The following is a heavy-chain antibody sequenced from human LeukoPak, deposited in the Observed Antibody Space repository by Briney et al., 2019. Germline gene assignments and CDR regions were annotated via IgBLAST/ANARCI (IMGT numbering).Heavy chain of an antibody. CDR2: ISSNGGNI. CDR1: GFTFDDYA. Sequence: GRSLRLSCAASGFTFDDYAMHWVRQAPGKGLEWVSGISSNGGNIGYADSVKGRFTISRDNAKNSLYLQMNSLRVEDTALYYCTSIIDWGQGALVTVSS. J-gene: IGHJ4*02. CDR3: TSIID. V-gene: IGHV3-9*01.